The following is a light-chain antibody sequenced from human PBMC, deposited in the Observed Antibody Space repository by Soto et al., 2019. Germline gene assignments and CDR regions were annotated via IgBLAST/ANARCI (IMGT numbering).Light chain of an antibody. J-gene: IGKJ4*01. CDR1: QSISSW. CDR3: QQYYNYPLT. CDR2: DAS. Sequence: DIQMTQSPSTLSASVGDRVTITCRASQSISSWLAWYQQKPGKAPQLLIFDASSLESGTPARFSGRRSGTQFTLTINGLQPDDFATYYFQQYYNYPLTFGGGTKVEIK. V-gene: IGKV1-5*01.